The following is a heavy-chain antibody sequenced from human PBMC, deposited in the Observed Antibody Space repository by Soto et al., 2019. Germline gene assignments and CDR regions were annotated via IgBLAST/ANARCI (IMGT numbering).Heavy chain of an antibody. CDR2: IYYSGSA. CDR3: ARDYGSGRDASDI. J-gene: IGHJ3*02. Sequence: PSETLSLTCTVSGGSVSIGSYYWSWIRQPPGKGLVWIGYIYYSGSANYNPSLKSRVTISVDTSKNQFSLKLRSVTAADTAVYYCARDYGSGRDASDIWGQGTMVTVSS. D-gene: IGHD3-10*01. CDR1: GGSVSIGSYY. V-gene: IGHV4-61*01.